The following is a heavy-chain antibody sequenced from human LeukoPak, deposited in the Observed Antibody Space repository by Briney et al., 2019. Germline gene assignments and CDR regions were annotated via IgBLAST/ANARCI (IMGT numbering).Heavy chain of an antibody. J-gene: IGHJ4*02. Sequence: SETLSLTCTVSNYSVSSNVHWSWIRQSPGRGLEWIGSVYQSGNAYYNPSLKSRVLLSFDPSKKGLSLQINSVTATDTALYFCASLRFGDSYLDFWGQGTQVTVSS. CDR3: ASLRFGDSYLDF. CDR1: NYSVSSNVH. V-gene: IGHV4-38-2*02. D-gene: IGHD3-10*01. CDR2: VYQSGNA.